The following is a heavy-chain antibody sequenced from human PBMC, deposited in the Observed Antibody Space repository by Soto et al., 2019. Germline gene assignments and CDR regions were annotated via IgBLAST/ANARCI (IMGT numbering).Heavy chain of an antibody. D-gene: IGHD3-3*01. CDR3: ARDRGNYDFWSGDYYYYGMDV. J-gene: IGHJ6*02. CDR2: IYHSGST. CDR1: GGSISSSNW. V-gene: IGHV4-4*02. Sequence: LSLTCAVSGGSISSSNWWSWVRQPPGKGLEWIGEIYHSGSTNYNPSLKSRVTISVDKSKNQFSLKLSSVTAADTAVYYCARDRGNYDFWSGDYYYYGMDVWGQGTTVTVSS.